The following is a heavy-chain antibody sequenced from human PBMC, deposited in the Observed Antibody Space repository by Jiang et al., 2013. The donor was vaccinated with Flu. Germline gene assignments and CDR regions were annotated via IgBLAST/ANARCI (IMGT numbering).Heavy chain of an antibody. CDR1: GGSISSGSYY. J-gene: IGHJ3*02. CDR2: IYTSGST. Sequence: GSGLVKPSQTLSLTCTVSGGSISSGSYYWSWIRQPAGKGLEWIGRIYTSGSTNYNPSLKSRVTISVDTSKNQFSLKLSSVTAADTAVYYCARGGRGYCSSTSCHPDDDAFDIWGQGTMVTVSS. CDR3: ARGGRGYCSSTSCHPDDDAFDI. V-gene: IGHV4-61*02. D-gene: IGHD2-2*01.